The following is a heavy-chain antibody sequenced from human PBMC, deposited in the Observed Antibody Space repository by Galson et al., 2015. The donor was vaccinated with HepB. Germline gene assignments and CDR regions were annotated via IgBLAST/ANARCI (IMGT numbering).Heavy chain of an antibody. CDR2: ISYDGSNK. J-gene: IGHJ3*02. D-gene: IGHD6-19*01. Sequence: SLRLSCAASGFTFSSYGMHWVRQAPGKGLEWVAVISYDGSNKYYADSVKGRFTISRDNSKNTLYLQMNSLRAEDTAVYYCAKEQGLVRSPFDIWGQGTMVTVSS. CDR3: AKEQGLVRSPFDI. V-gene: IGHV3-30*18. CDR1: GFTFSSYG.